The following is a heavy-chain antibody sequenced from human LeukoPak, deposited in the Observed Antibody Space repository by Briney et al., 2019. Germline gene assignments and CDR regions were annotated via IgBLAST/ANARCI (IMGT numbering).Heavy chain of an antibody. Sequence: SETLSLTCTVSGGSISSSSYYWGWIRQPPGKGLEWIGSIYYSGSTYYNPSLKSRVTISVDTSKNQFSLKLSSVTAADTAVYYCARGGLWSDYWGQGTLVTVSS. CDR2: IYYSGST. V-gene: IGHV4-39*01. CDR3: ARGGLWSDY. D-gene: IGHD5-18*01. CDR1: GGSISSSSYY. J-gene: IGHJ4*02.